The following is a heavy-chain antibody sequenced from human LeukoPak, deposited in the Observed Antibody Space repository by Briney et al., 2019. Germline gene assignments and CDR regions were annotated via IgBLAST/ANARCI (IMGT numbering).Heavy chain of an antibody. D-gene: IGHD3-10*01. V-gene: IGHV4-39*07. CDR1: GASISSSNYY. CDR3: ARGKGVFGFGETDFDY. Sequence: PSETLSLTCTVSGASISSSNYYWAWIRQSPGKGLEWIGYIYYTGSTYYNPSLKSRVTISVDTSKNQFSLKLSSVTAADTAVYYCARGKGVFGFGETDFDYWGQGTLVTVSS. J-gene: IGHJ4*02. CDR2: IYYTGST.